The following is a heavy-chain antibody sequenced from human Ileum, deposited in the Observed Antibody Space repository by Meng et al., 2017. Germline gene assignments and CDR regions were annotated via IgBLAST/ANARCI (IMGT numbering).Heavy chain of an antibody. CDR1: GFTFSDAW. CDR2: IKSKADGGTT. Sequence: EVDLVGSGGGLVKPGGSLTLSCAAAGFTFSDAWMSWVRQAPGKGLEWIGLIKSKADGGTTAYAAPVKDRFTISRDDSKTTLYLQMNSLKTEDTAVYYCTDGLTIWGQGTMVTVSS. CDR3: TDGLTI. J-gene: IGHJ3*02. V-gene: IGHV3-15*01. D-gene: IGHD4-17*01.